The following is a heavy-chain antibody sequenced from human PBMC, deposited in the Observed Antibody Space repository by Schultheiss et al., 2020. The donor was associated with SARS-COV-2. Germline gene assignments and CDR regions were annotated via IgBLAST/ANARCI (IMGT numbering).Heavy chain of an antibody. V-gene: IGHV4-38-2*02. Sequence: SETLSLTCAVSGYSISSGYYGGWIRQPPGKGLEWVGSIYHSGSTNYNPSLKSRVTISVDTSKNQFSLKLSSVTAADTAIYYCARDSEGFGELWNWGQGTLVTVSS. CDR3: ARDSEGFGELWN. J-gene: IGHJ4*02. D-gene: IGHD3-10*01. CDR1: GYSISSGYY. CDR2: IYHSGST.